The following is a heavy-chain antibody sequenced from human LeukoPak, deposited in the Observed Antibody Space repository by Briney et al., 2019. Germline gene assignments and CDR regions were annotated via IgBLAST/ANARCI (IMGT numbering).Heavy chain of an antibody. J-gene: IGHJ4*02. CDR2: ISHSGDST. CDR3: ARDPIAAAGNDDY. D-gene: IGHD6-13*01. V-gene: IGHV3-23*01. Sequence: PGGSLRLSCVASGFSFFNYAMSWVRQAPGKGLEWVSAISHSGDSTYYADSVKGRFTISRDNAKNSLYLQLNSLRAEDTAVYYCARDPIAAAGNDDYWGQGTLVTVSS. CDR1: GFSFFNYA.